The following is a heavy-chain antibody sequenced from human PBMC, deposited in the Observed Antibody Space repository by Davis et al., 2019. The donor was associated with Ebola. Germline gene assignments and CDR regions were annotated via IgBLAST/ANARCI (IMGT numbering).Heavy chain of an antibody. CDR3: AADGKPYDRLEYGMDV. V-gene: IGHV1-2*02. J-gene: IGHJ6*02. Sequence: ASVKVSCKASGYTFTGYYMHWVRQAPGQGLEWMGWINPNSGGTNYAQKFQGRVTMTRDTSTSTAYMELSSLRSEDTAVYYCAADGKPYDRLEYGMDVWGQGTTVTVSS. CDR1: GYTFTGYY. D-gene: IGHD3-22*01. CDR2: INPNSGGT.